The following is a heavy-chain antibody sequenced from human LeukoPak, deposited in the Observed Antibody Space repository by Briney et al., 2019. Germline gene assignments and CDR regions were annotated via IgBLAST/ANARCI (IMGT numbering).Heavy chain of an antibody. D-gene: IGHD6-6*01. Sequence: SQTLSLTCTVSGGSISSGGYYWSWIRQHPGKGLEWIGYIYYSGSTYYNPPLKSRVTISVDTSKNQFSLKLSSVTAADTAVYYCARGYSSSSGWFDPWGQGTLVTVSS. V-gene: IGHV4-31*03. CDR1: GGSISSGGYY. CDR2: IYYSGST. CDR3: ARGYSSSSGWFDP. J-gene: IGHJ5*02.